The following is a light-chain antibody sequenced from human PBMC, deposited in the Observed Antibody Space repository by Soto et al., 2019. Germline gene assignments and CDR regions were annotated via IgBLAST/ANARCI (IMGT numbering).Light chain of an antibody. V-gene: IGKV1-33*01. CDR2: DTS. Sequence: DIQLTQSPSSLSASVGDRVTLTCQANHDISDYLNWYQQKPGKAPNLLIYDTSNLKTGVPSRFSGSGSGTDFTLTINNLQPEDVATYYCQQYDHLPLTFGGGTKVEIK. J-gene: IGKJ4*01. CDR3: QQYDHLPLT. CDR1: HDISDY.